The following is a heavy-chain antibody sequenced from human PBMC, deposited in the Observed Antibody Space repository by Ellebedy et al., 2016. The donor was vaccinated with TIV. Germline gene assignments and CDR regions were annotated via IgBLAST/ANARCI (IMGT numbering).Heavy chain of an antibody. CDR2: ISHDGRTK. J-gene: IGHJ2*01. CDR3: ARDGRNCRSPSCYPDYHSDF. CDR1: GFTFSNYG. V-gene: IGHV3-30*03. D-gene: IGHD2-2*01. Sequence: GGSLRLXCAASGFTFSNYGIHWVRQAPGKGLEWVTVISHDGRTKYSADSVKGRFSIYRDTFKTMVYLQMDSLRTDDTAVYFCARDGRNCRSPSCYPDYHSDFWGRGTLVTVSS.